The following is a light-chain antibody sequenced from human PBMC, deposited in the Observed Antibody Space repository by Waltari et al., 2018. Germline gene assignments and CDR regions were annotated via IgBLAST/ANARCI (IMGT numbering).Light chain of an antibody. V-gene: IGKV4-1*01. J-gene: IGKJ1*01. Sequence: DIVMTQSPDSLAVSLGERATINCKSSQSVLFSSNNKNYLAWYQQKPGQHPKLLIYWASTREPGVPDRFSGSGSGTDFTLTINSLQAEDVAVYYCQQYYTTPRTFGQGTKVEIK. CDR2: WAS. CDR3: QQYYTTPRT. CDR1: QSVLFSSNNKNY.